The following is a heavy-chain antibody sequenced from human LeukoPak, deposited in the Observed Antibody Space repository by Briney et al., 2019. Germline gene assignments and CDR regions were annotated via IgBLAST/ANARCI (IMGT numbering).Heavy chain of an antibody. Sequence: GASVKVSCKASGYTFTSYYMHWVRQAPGQGLEWMGIINPSGGSTSYAQKLQGRVTMTTDTSTSTAYMELSSLRSEDTAVYYCARGHYYGSGSYYNALFGYYYYYMDVWGKGTTVTISS. J-gene: IGHJ6*03. D-gene: IGHD3-10*01. V-gene: IGHV1-46*01. CDR2: INPSGGST. CDR3: ARGHYYGSGSYYNALFGYYYYYMDV. CDR1: GYTFTSYY.